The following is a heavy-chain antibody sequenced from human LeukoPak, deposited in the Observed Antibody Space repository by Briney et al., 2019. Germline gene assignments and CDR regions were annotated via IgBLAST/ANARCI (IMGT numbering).Heavy chain of an antibody. D-gene: IGHD1-26*01. J-gene: IGHJ4*02. CDR1: GFTFSSYA. CDR3: AKDDLLSGSYYGY. CDR2: ISGSGGST. Sequence: GGSLRLSCAASGFTFSSYAMSWVRQAPGKGLEWVSAISGSGGSTYCADSVKGRFTISRDNSKNTLYLQMNSLRAEDTAVYYCAKDDLLSGSYYGYWGQGTLVTVSS. V-gene: IGHV3-23*01.